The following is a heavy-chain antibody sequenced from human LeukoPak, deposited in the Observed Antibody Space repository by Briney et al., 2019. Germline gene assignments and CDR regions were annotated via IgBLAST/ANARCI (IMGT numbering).Heavy chain of an antibody. D-gene: IGHD3-10*01. CDR1: GYTFTNYW. CDR3: ARPSYYYGSGRDGMDV. Sequence: GESLKISCKGSGYTFTNYWIGWVRQMPGKGLEFMGIIYPGDSDTRYSPSFQGQVTISADKPISTAYLQWSSLKASDTAMYYCARPSYYYGSGRDGMDVWGQGTTVTVSS. J-gene: IGHJ6*02. CDR2: IYPGDSDT. V-gene: IGHV5-51*01.